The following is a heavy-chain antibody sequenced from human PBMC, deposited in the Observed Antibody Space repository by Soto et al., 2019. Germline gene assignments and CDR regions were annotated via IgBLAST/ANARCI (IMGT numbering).Heavy chain of an antibody. CDR3: ARLIAVAGTSYFDY. CDR2: IYWDGDK. Sequence: QITLKESGPTLVKPTQTLTLTCTFSGYSLSTSGVGVGWIRQPPGKALEWLALIYWDGDKRYSPSLKSRLTINKDTSKNQVVLTMTNMDPVDTATYYCARLIAVAGTSYFDYWGQGTLVTVSS. V-gene: IGHV2-5*02. CDR1: GYSLSTSGVG. D-gene: IGHD6-19*01. J-gene: IGHJ4*02.